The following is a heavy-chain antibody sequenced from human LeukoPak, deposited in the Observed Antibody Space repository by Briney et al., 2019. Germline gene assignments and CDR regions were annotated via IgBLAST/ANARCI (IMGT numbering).Heavy chain of an antibody. CDR1: GFAFSSYE. Sequence: GGSLRLSCAASGFAFSSYEMNWVRQAPGKGLEWVSYITSSGNNIYYADSVKGRFTISRDNAKNSLYLQMNSLRAEDTAVYYCARGGRGGYYFDYWGQGTLVTVSS. CDR3: ARGGRGGYYFDY. J-gene: IGHJ4*02. CDR2: ITSSGNNI. V-gene: IGHV3-48*03. D-gene: IGHD3-16*01.